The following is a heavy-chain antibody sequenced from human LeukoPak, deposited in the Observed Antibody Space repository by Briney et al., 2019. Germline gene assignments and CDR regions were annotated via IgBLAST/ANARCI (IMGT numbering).Heavy chain of an antibody. CDR2: IKTDGSST. Sequence: GGSLRLSCEGSGDSWMHWVRQVPGKGLVWVSRIKTDGSSTSYADSVKGRFTISRDNAENTLYLQMNSLRAEDTAVYYCARGDGVVMSYWGQGTLVTVSS. CDR1: GDSW. CDR3: ARGDGVVMSY. V-gene: IGHV3-74*01. D-gene: IGHD3-3*01. J-gene: IGHJ4*02.